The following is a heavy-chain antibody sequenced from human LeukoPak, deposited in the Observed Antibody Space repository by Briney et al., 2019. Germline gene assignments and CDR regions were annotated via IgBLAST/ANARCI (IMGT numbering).Heavy chain of an antibody. J-gene: IGHJ4*02. D-gene: IGHD6-6*01. CDR1: GYTFTGYY. Sequence: ASVKASCKASGYTFTGYYIHWIRQAPGQGLEWMGRINCKDGGTNYTQKFQGRVAMTRDTSINTAYLELSSLISDDTAVYYCARGAVRDSWGQGTLIVVSS. CDR2: INCKDGGT. CDR3: ARGAVRDS. V-gene: IGHV1-2*06.